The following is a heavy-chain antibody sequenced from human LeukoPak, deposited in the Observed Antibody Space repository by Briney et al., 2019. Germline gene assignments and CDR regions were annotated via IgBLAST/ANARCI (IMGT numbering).Heavy chain of an antibody. D-gene: IGHD6-6*01. V-gene: IGHV3-66*01. J-gene: IGHJ4*02. CDR2: FYSGGST. Sequence: GGSRRLSCAASGFIVSSISMSWVRQAPGKGLEWVSVFYSGGSTDYADSVKGRFTISRDNSKNTLDLQLNSLRAEDTAVYYCAREGGSSSSNYLESWGQGTLVTVSS. CDR3: AREGGSSSSNYLES. CDR1: GFIVSSIS.